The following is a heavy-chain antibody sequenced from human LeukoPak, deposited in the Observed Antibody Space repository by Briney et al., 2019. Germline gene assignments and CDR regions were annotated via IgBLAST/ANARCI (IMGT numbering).Heavy chain of an antibody. Sequence: TGGPLRLSCAASGFPFSTYWMSWVRQAPGKGLEWVANIKEDGGEKNYVDSVKGRFTISRDNARNSLHLQMNSLRAEDTAMYYCATYSRSSGWFDPRGQGTLVTVSS. CDR1: GFPFSTYW. CDR3: ATYSRSSGWFDP. J-gene: IGHJ5*02. V-gene: IGHV3-7*01. D-gene: IGHD4-11*01. CDR2: IKEDGGEK.